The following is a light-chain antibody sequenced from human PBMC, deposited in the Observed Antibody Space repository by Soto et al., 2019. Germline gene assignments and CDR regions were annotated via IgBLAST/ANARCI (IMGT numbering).Light chain of an antibody. CDR3: QQYGSSPPIT. Sequence: DIQMTQSPSSLSASVEDIVIINFRASQSISNHLNWYQQKPGKAPKLLIFAASSRATGIPDRFSGSGSGTDFTLTISRLEPEDFAVYYCQQYGSSPPITFGQGTRLEIK. V-gene: IGKV1-39*01. CDR2: AAS. J-gene: IGKJ5*01. CDR1: QSISNH.